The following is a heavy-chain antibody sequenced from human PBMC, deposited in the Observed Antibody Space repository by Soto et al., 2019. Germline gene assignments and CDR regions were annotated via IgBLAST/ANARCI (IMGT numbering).Heavy chain of an antibody. D-gene: IGHD3-3*01. CDR3: AHRVLRTVFGLVTTTAIYFDF. Sequence: QITLNESGPTVVRPTEPLTLTCRFSGFSLTTSGVGVGWIRQSPGKAPEWLALIYWDDDKRYSASLKSRLTITQDTSKIQVVLTVSDLDPTDTATYYCAHRVLRTVFGLVTTTAIYFDFWGQGTPVAVSS. V-gene: IGHV2-5*02. CDR2: IYWDDDK. J-gene: IGHJ4*02. CDR1: GFSLTTSGVG.